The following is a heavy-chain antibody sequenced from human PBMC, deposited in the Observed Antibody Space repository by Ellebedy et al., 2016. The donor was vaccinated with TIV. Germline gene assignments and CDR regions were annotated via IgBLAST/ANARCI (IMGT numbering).Heavy chain of an antibody. CDR2: INPSGGTP. Sequence: ASVKVSCKASGYPFSDYYIEWVRQAPGQGPEWMGIINPSGGTPTYAPGLQGRVTMTRDPSTSTVYMELTSLRSDDTAIYYCARDTGRIAAAGLDLWGQGTLVTVSS. J-gene: IGHJ5*02. CDR1: GYPFSDYY. V-gene: IGHV1-46*04. D-gene: IGHD6-25*01. CDR3: ARDTGRIAAAGLDL.